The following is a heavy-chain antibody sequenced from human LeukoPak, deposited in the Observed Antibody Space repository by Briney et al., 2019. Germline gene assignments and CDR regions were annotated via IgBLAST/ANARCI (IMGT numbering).Heavy chain of an antibody. CDR1: GGSISSSSYY. V-gene: IGHV4-39*07. J-gene: IGHJ5*02. CDR3: ARGTYGDYSTNWFDP. D-gene: IGHD4-17*01. CDR2: IYYSGST. Sequence: SETLSLTCTVSGGSISSSSYYWGWIRQPPGKGLEWIGSIYYSGSTYYNPSLKSRVTISVDTSKNQFSLKLSSVTAADTAVYYCARGTYGDYSTNWFDPWGQGTLVTVSS.